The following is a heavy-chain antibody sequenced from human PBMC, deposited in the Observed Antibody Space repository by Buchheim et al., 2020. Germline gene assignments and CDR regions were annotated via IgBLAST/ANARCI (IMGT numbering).Heavy chain of an antibody. V-gene: IGHV4-59*01. J-gene: IGHJ6*02. Sequence: QVQLQQSGPTLVKPSDTLSLTCTVSGDSLLGYYWTWIRQPPGKGLEWIGYMFYSGTPNYNPSLKSRVTISVDMSKSQFSLKLSSVTTADTAVYYCARAGNIALAEGPYYYYGMDVWGQGAT. CDR2: MFYSGTP. CDR3: ARAGNIALAEGPYYYYGMDV. D-gene: IGHD2/OR15-2a*01. CDR1: GDSLLGYY.